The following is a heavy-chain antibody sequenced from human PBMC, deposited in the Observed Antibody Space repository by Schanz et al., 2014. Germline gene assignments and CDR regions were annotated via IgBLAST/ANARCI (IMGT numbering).Heavy chain of an antibody. CDR2: IWYDENNK. V-gene: IGHV3-33*06. J-gene: IGHJ4*02. CDR3: AKDPSHGDYDYYFDY. Sequence: QVQLVESGGGVVQLGRSLRLSCVASGFTFSSYGMHWVRQAPGKGLEWVAVIWYDENNKYYADSVKGRFTMSRDNSKNTLYLQMNSLRAEDTAVYYGAKDPSHGDYDYYFDYWGQGTLVTVSS. D-gene: IGHD3-22*01. CDR1: GFTFSSYG.